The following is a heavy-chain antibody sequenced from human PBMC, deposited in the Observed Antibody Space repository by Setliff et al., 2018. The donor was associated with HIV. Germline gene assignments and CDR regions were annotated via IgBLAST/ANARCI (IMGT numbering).Heavy chain of an antibody. CDR2: IKTSGRT. CDR1: GRSIDDSY. V-gene: IGHV4-4*09. J-gene: IGHJ4*01. CDR3: ARLAEDYYDSGTWEVDY. Sequence: PSETLSLTCSVSGRSIDDSYWSWIRQSPGKGLEWIGFIKTSGRTNYKPSLKSRVTISLDTSKNHFSLRLNSVTATDTAVYYCARLAEDYYDSGTWEVDYWAHGTLVTVSS. D-gene: IGHD3-10*01.